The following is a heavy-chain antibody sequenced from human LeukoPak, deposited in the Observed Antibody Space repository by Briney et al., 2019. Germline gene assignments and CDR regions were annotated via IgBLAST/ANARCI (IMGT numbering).Heavy chain of an antibody. D-gene: IGHD3-10*01. Sequence: GRSLRLSCAASGFTFSSYAMSWVRQAPGKGLEWVSAISGSGGSTYYADSVKGRFTISRDNSKNTLYLQMNSLRAEDTAVYYCAKDRPGSYYNSLYYYYYGMDVWGQGTTVTVSS. CDR1: GFTFSSYA. CDR2: ISGSGGST. V-gene: IGHV3-23*01. CDR3: AKDRPGSYYNSLYYYYYGMDV. J-gene: IGHJ6*02.